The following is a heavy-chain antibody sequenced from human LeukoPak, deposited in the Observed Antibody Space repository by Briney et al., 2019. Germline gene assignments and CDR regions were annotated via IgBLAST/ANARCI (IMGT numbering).Heavy chain of an antibody. D-gene: IGHD2-15*01. Sequence: SETLSLTCAIYGGSFSAYYWSWIRQPPGKGLEWIGEINHSGSTNYNPSLKSRITISGDTSKNQISLKLSSVTAADTAVYYCARPRAYCSGGSCSLGPFDYWGQGTLVTVSS. CDR1: GGSFSAYY. CDR3: ARPRAYCSGGSCSLGPFDY. V-gene: IGHV4-34*01. CDR2: INHSGST. J-gene: IGHJ4*02.